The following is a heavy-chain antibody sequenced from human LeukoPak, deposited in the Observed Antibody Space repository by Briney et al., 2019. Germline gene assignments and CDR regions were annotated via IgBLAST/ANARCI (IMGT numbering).Heavy chain of an antibody. CDR3: ARRLLVGWFDP. V-gene: IGHV1-46*01. CDR2: INPSGGST. CDR1: GYTFTSYY. D-gene: IGHD2-8*02. J-gene: IGHJ5*02. Sequence: ASVKVSCKASGYTFTSYYMHWVRQAPGQGLEWMGIINPSGGSTSYAQKFQGRVTMTRDTSTSTVYMELSSLRSEDTAVYHCARRLLVGWFDPWGQGTLVTVSS.